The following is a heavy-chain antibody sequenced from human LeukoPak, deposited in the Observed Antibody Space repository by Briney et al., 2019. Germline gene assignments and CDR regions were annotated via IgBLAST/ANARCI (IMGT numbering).Heavy chain of an antibody. D-gene: IGHD3-10*01. CDR3: ARDPRGSLFDAFDI. Sequence: GGSLRLSCAASGFTFSSYAMHWVRQAPGKGLEWVAVISYDGSNKYYADSVKGRFTISRDNSKNTLYLQMNSLRAEDTAVYYCARDPRGSLFDAFDIWGQGTMVTVSS. V-gene: IGHV3-30-3*01. CDR2: ISYDGSNK. J-gene: IGHJ3*02. CDR1: GFTFSSYA.